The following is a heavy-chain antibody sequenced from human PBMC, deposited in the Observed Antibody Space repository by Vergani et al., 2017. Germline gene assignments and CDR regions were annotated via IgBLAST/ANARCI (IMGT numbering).Heavy chain of an antibody. D-gene: IGHD2-21*02. V-gene: IGHV3-11*06. CDR1: GFIFSDYY. CDR2: ISSSSTYI. J-gene: IGHJ3*02. CDR3: ARGLVVVTANDAFDI. Sequence: QVQLVESGGGLVKPGGSLRLSCAASGFIFSDYYMSWIRQTPGKGLEWVSSISSSSTYIYYADSVKGRFTFSRDNAKNSLYLQMNSLRAEDTAVYYCARGLVVVTANDAFDIWGQGTMVTVSS.